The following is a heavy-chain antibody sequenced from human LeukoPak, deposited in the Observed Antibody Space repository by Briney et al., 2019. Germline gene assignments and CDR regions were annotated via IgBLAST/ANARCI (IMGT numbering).Heavy chain of an antibody. Sequence: GGSLRLSCAASGFTFSSYGMHWVRQAPGKGLEWVAVIWYDGSKKYYADSVKGRITISRDNSKNMLYLQMNSLRAEDTAAYYCAKESSGYYDHWGQGTLVTVSS. D-gene: IGHD3-22*01. CDR1: GFTFSSYG. CDR2: IWYDGSKK. CDR3: AKESSGYYDH. V-gene: IGHV3-33*06. J-gene: IGHJ5*02.